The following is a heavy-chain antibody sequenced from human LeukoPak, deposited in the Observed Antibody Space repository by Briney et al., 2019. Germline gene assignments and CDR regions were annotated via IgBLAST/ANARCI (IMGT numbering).Heavy chain of an antibody. CDR3: ARSPPYCSGGSCYGDY. J-gene: IGHJ4*02. CDR2: ISSSSSYT. V-gene: IGHV3-11*03. D-gene: IGHD2-15*01. Sequence: GGSLRLSCAVSGFQFSRSTMSWIRQAPGKGLEWVSYISSSSSYTNYADSVKGRFTISRDNAKNSLYLQMNSLRAEDTAVYYCARSPPYCSGGSCYGDYWGQGTLVTVSS. CDR1: GFQFSRST.